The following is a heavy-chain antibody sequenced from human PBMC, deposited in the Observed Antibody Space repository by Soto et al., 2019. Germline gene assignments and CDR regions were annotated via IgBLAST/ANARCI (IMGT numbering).Heavy chain of an antibody. J-gene: IGHJ4*02. D-gene: IGHD3-3*01. CDR1: GFTFNSYV. CDR3: AKFLREGLPAFDF. Sequence: GGSLILSCAASGFTFNSYVMSWVRQAPGKGLEWVSSISGGGGTYYPDSVKGRFTISRDNSRNTVYLQMNNLRAADTAIYYCAKFLREGLPAFDFWGQGPLSTFSS. CDR2: ISGGGGT. V-gene: IGHV3-23*01.